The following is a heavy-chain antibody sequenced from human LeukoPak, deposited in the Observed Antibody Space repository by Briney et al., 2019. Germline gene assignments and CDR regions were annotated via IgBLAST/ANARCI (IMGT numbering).Heavy chain of an antibody. CDR1: GFIFPAYG. J-gene: IGHJ5*02. CDR3: AKDWSGDYNWSDP. Sequence: GGSLRLSCAASGFIFPAYGMHWVRQAPGKGLEWVACIYPDGNNKDYADSVKGRFVISRDNSKNILLLQMNSLRPEDAGVYYCAKDWSGDYNWSDPWGQGTLVTVSS. V-gene: IGHV3-30*02. D-gene: IGHD3-3*01. CDR2: IYPDGNNK.